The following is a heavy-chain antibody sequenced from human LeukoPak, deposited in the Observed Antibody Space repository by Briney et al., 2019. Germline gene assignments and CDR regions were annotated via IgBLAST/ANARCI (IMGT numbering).Heavy chain of an antibody. D-gene: IGHD5-12*01. Sequence: PSETLSLTCAVYGGSFSGYYWSWIRQPPGKGLEWIGGINHSGSTNYNPSLKSRVTISVDTSKNQFSLKLSSVTAADTAVYYCARVRGSGYDWNRYKNNRYWFDPWGQGTLVTVSS. CDR3: ARVRGSGYDWNRYKNNRYWFDP. J-gene: IGHJ5*02. V-gene: IGHV4-34*01. CDR2: INHSGST. CDR1: GGSFSGYY.